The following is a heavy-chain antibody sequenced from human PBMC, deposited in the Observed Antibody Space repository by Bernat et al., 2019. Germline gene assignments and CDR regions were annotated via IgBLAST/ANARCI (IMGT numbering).Heavy chain of an antibody. CDR1: GYTLTELS. J-gene: IGHJ5*02. CDR2: LDPEDGET. D-gene: IGHD3-16*01. V-gene: IGHV1-24*01. Sequence: QVQLVQSGAEVKKPGASVKVSCKVSGYTLTELSMHWVRQAPGKGLEWMGGLDPEDGETIYAQKFQGRVTMTEETSTDTAYMEVSRLRYEDTAVYYCATVYDYVWAPTYNWFDPWGQGTLVTVSS. CDR3: ATVYDYVWAPTYNWFDP.